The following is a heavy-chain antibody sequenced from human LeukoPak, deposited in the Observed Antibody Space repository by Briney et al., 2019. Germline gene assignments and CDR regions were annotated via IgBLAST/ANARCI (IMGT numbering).Heavy chain of an antibody. J-gene: IGHJ3*02. CDR3: ARVHCGGGGCYQRNDAFEI. CDR2: IDTPSNYV. CDR1: GFNFNTYS. Sequence: KAGGSLRLSCVASGFNFNTYSMNWVRQAPGKGREGVSSIDTPSNYVYYVDSLRARFAVSRDNAMNSLYLQMNNLRAEDTAVYYCARVHCGGGGCYQRNDAFEIWGQGTMVTVSS. V-gene: IGHV3-21*01. D-gene: IGHD2-15*01.